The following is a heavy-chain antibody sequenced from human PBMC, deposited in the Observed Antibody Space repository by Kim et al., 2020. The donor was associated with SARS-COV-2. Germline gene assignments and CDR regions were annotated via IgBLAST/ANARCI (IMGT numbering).Heavy chain of an antibody. V-gene: IGHV3-23*01. J-gene: IGHJ4*02. CDR2: DPGGGGRT. CDR1: GFTVNNFA. CDR3: AKEQPPSSGWYVFDD. Sequence: GGSLRLSCGASGFTVNNFAMSWVRQAPGKGLEWVSTDPGGGGRTFYADSVKGRFTISRDNSKNTLFLQMNSVRAEDTAVYYCAKEQPPSSGWYVFDDWGKGHVVTVYS. D-gene: IGHD6-19*01.